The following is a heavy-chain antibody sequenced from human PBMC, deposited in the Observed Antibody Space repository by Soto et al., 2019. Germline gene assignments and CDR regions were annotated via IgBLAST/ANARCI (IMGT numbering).Heavy chain of an antibody. CDR1: GDTFTDYY. V-gene: IGHV1-46*01. D-gene: IGHD2-21*02. Sequence: QVQLMQSGAEVKKPGASVKVSCKASGDTFTDYYIHWVRQAPGQGLEWMGTVNPSGGHTTYAQHFLGRVTMTRDTSTSTLYMELTSLTSDDTAIYYCARGRHVVVVTAALDYWGQGTLVTVSS. J-gene: IGHJ4*02. CDR2: VNPSGGHT. CDR3: ARGRHVVVVTAALDY.